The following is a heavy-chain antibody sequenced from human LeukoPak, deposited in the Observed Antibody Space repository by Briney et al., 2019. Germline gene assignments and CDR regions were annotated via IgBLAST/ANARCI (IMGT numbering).Heavy chain of an antibody. V-gene: IGHV1-8*03. D-gene: IGHD2-2*01. CDR2: MNKNSGNT. CDR3: ARGQLVRAAHYYYYMDV. Sequence: ASVKVSCKASGYTFTSYDINWVRQATGQGLEWMGWMNKNSGNTGYAQKFQGRVTITRNTSISTASMELSSLRSEDTAVYYCARGQLVRAAHYYYYMDVWGKGTTVTVSS. J-gene: IGHJ6*03. CDR1: GYTFTSYD.